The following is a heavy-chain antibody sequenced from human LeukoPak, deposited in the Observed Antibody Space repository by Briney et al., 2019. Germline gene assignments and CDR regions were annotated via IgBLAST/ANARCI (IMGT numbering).Heavy chain of an antibody. J-gene: IGHJ4*02. Sequence: PSQTLSLTCTVSGGSISRADYYWSWIRQPPGKGLEWIGYIYYSGSTYYNPSLKSRATISVDTSKNQFPLKLSSVTAADTAVYYCARDSDFWSGYYYFDYWGQGTLVTVSS. D-gene: IGHD3-3*01. CDR2: IYYSGST. V-gene: IGHV4-30-4*08. CDR1: GGSISRADYY. CDR3: ARDSDFWSGYYYFDY.